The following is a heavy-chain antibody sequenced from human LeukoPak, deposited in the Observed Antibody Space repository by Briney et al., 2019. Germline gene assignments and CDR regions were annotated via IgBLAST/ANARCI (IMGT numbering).Heavy chain of an antibody. CDR2: IYYSGST. V-gene: IGHV4-39*01. J-gene: IGHJ5*02. D-gene: IGHD1-26*01. Sequence: SETLSLTCSVSGGSISSSSYYWGWIRQPPGKGLEWIGSIYYSGSTYYNPSLKSRVTISVDTSKNQFSLKLASLTAADTAVYYCARRPIVGSTGFYFDPWGPGTLVTVSS. CDR3: ARRPIVGSTGFYFDP. CDR1: GGSISSSSYY.